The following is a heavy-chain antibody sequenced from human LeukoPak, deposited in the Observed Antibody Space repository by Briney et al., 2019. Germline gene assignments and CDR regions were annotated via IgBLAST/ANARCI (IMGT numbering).Heavy chain of an antibody. CDR3: ARARRMVRGSWMFDF. J-gene: IGHJ4*01. CDR1: GGSISSYY. V-gene: IGHV4-4*07. CDR2: IFTTGST. D-gene: IGHD3-10*01. Sequence: SEALSLTCTVSGGSISSYYWSWIRQPAGKGLEWVGRIFTTGSTTYNPSLKSRLSMSVDVSKNQFSLGLNSVTAADTGVYYCARARRMVRGSWMFDFWGHGILVTVSS.